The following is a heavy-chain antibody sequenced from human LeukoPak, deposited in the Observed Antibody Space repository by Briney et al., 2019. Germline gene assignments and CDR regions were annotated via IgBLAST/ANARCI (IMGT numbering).Heavy chain of an antibody. V-gene: IGHV3-21*01. D-gene: IGHD6-13*01. CDR2: ISSSSSYI. CDR3: ASTIAAPKYNWFDP. CDR1: GFTLSIYS. Sequence: PGGSLRLSCAATGFTLSIYSMNWVRQAPGKGLEWVSSISSSSSYIYYADSVKGRFTISRDNAKNSLYLQMNSLRAEDTAVYYCASTIAAPKYNWFDPWGQGTLVTVSS. J-gene: IGHJ5*02.